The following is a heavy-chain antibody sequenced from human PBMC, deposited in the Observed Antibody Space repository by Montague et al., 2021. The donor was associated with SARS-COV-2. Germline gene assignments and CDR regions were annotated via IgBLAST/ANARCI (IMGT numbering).Heavy chain of an antibody. Sequence: SLRLSCAASGFTFSSYGMHWVRQAPGKGLEWVAVIWYDGSNKYYADSVKGRFTISRNNSKNTLYLQMNSLRAEDTAVYYCARVLSYYGMDVWGQGTTVTVSS. CDR2: IWYDGSNK. CDR1: GFTFSSYG. V-gene: IGHV3-33*01. J-gene: IGHJ6*02. CDR3: ARVLSYYGMDV.